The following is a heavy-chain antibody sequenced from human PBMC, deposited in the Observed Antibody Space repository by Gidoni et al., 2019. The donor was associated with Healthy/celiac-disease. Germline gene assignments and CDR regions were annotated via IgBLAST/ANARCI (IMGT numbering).Heavy chain of an antibody. V-gene: IGHV3-9*01. J-gene: IGHJ3*02. D-gene: IGHD6-13*01. Sequence: EVQLVESGGGLVQPGRSLRLSCAASGFTFDDYAMHWVRQAPGKGLEWVSGISWNSGSMGYADSVKGRFTISRDNAKNSLYLRMNNLKAEDTALYYCVKEEVIGAAGTGAFDIWGQGKKVTVSS. CDR2: ISWNSGSM. CDR3: VKEEVIGAAGTGAFDI. CDR1: GFTFDDYA.